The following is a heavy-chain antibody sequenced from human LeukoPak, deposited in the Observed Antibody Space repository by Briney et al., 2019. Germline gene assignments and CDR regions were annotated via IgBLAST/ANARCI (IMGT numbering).Heavy chain of an antibody. D-gene: IGHD5-18*01. V-gene: IGHV1-2*02. CDR1: GYTFTGYY. CDR2: INPNSGGT. Sequence: RASVKVSCKASGYTFTGYYMHWVRQAPGQGLEWMGWINPNSGGTNYAQKFQGRVTMTRDTSISTACMELSRLRSDDTAVYYCARKTTAMVNFDYWGQGTLVTVSS. J-gene: IGHJ4*02. CDR3: ARKTTAMVNFDY.